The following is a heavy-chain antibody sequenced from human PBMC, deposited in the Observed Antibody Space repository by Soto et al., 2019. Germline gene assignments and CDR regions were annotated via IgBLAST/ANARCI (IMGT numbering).Heavy chain of an antibody. V-gene: IGHV4-39*01. CDR3: ARTVGSCITALMLH. J-gene: IGHJ4*02. CDR2: IHYSGNT. D-gene: IGHD6-6*01. CDR1: GASISSSSHF. Sequence: QLQLQESGPGLVKPSETLSLTCTVSGASISSSSHFWGWIRQPPGKGLEWIGSIHYSGNTYYNPSLKSRVIVSVDTSKNQFSLRLSSVTAADTAVYFCARTVGSCITALMLHWGQGTLVTVSS.